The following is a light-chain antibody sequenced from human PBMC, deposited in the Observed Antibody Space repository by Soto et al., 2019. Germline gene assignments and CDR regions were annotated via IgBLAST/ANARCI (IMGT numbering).Light chain of an antibody. Sequence: DIQITQSPSTLSASVGDRVTITCRASQSISDLLAWYQQKPGKAPKLLIYKASSLKSGVPSRFSGSGSGTEDTLTISSLQPDDFASYYCQQYNGYWTFGQGTNVEIK. J-gene: IGKJ1*01. CDR1: QSISDL. V-gene: IGKV1-5*03. CDR3: QQYNGYWT. CDR2: KAS.